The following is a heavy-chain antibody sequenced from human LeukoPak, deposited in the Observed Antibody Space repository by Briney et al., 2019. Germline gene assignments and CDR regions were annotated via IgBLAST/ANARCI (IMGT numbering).Heavy chain of an antibody. CDR1: GFNFGDYA. Sequence: GGSLRLSCTTSGFNFGDYAMSWFRQAPEKGLEGVGFITNKAFGGTAEYAASVKGRFTISRDDSRSIAYLQMDNLRTEDTGVYYCTRDEYGVGSNFFDYWGQGTLVTVST. J-gene: IGHJ4*02. V-gene: IGHV3-49*03. CDR3: TRDEYGVGSNFFDY. D-gene: IGHD4-17*01. CDR2: ITNKAFGGTA.